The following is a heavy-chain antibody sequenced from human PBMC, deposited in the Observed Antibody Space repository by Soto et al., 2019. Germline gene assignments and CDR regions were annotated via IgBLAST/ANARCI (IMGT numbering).Heavy chain of an antibody. CDR2: VYYSGST. Sequence: SETLSLTCTVSGGSISSYYWSWIRQPPGKGLEWIGDVYYSGSTNYNPSLKSGVTISVDTSKNQFSLKLTSATVADTAVYYCARRQREYYMDVWGKGTTVTVSS. J-gene: IGHJ6*03. CDR3: ARRQREYYMDV. D-gene: IGHD1-26*01. V-gene: IGHV4-59*08. CDR1: GGSISSYY.